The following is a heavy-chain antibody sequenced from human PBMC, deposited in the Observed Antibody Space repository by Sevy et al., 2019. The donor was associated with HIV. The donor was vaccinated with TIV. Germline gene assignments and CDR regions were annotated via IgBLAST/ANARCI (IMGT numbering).Heavy chain of an antibody. Sequence: GGSLRLSCAASGFTFSSYWMSWVRQAPGKGLEWVANIKQDGSEKYYVDSVKGRFTMSRDNAKNPLYLQMNGLKAEDTAVYYCARDWECTGGVCYFMDVWGQGTTVTVSS. J-gene: IGHJ6*02. D-gene: IGHD2-8*02. CDR1: GFTFSSYW. CDR3: ARDWECTGGVCYFMDV. V-gene: IGHV3-7*03. CDR2: IKQDGSEK.